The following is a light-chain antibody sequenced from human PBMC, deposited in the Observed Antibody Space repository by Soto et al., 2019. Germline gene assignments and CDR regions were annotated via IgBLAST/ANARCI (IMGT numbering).Light chain of an antibody. J-gene: IGLJ1*01. CDR1: SSDVGRYNY. CDR3: SSYAGTPFV. V-gene: IGLV2-8*01. Sequence: QSALTQPPSASGSPGQSVTISCTGTSSDVGRYNYVSWYQQHPGKAPKLMISEVNKRASGVPDRFSGSKSGNTASLTVSGLQAEDEADYYCSSYAGTPFVFGTGTKVTVL. CDR2: EVN.